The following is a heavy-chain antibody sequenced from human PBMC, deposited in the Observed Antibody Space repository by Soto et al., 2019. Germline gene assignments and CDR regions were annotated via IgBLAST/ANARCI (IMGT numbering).Heavy chain of an antibody. CDR1: GDTFNFYT. V-gene: IGHV1-69*02. CDR3: ATSFGSGYRAFDY. Sequence: QVQLVQSGAEVKKPGSSVKVSCKASGDTFNFYTINWVRQAPGLGLEWMGRFNPILSMSNSALRFQGRVTITADKSTSNAYMVLSSRRSDDTAVYYCATSFGSGYRAFDYWGQGVLVTVSS. CDR2: FNPILSMS. D-gene: IGHD3-10*01. J-gene: IGHJ4*02.